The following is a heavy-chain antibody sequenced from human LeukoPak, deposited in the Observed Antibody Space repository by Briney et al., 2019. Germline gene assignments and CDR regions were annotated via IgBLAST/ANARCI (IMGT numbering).Heavy chain of an antibody. Sequence: GGSLRLSCAASGFTFTNYAMHWVRQAPGKGLEWVALISYDGIIKYYADSVKGRFTISRDNSKNTLHLQMDSLRTEDTSVYYCARDSTYYYESGSSGPHYFDYWGQGTLVTVSS. J-gene: IGHJ4*02. D-gene: IGHD3-10*01. V-gene: IGHV3-30*01. CDR1: GFTFTNYA. CDR3: ARDSTYYYESGSSGPHYFDY. CDR2: ISYDGIIK.